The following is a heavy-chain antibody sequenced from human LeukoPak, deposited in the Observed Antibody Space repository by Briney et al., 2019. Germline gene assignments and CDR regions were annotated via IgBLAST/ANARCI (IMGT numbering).Heavy chain of an antibody. V-gene: IGHV4-61*01. CDR2: IYYSGRT. CDR1: GGSVSSGSYY. Sequence: SETLSLTCTVSGGSVSSGSYYWSWIRQPPGKGLEWIGYIYYSGRTNYNPSLKSRVTISVDTSKSQFSLILSSVTAADTAVYYCASLGDYALDRIDYWGQGTLVTVSS. J-gene: IGHJ4*02. CDR3: ASLGDYALDRIDY. D-gene: IGHD4-17*01.